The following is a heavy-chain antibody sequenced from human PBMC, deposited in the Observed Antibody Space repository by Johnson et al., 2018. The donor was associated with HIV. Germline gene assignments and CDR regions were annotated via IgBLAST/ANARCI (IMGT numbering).Heavy chain of an antibody. D-gene: IGHD3-10*01. J-gene: IGHJ3*02. CDR2: ISSDGNRE. V-gene: IGHV3-30-3*01. CDR1: GFTFSYSA. Sequence: QVLLVESGGGMVQPGRSLRLSCVASGFTFSYSAFHWVRQAPGEGLEWVALISSDGNREHYADSVKGRFTISRDNSKNTLYLQMNSLRAEDTAVYYCAKALLLWFGEALHAFDIWGQGTMVTFSS. CDR3: AKALLLWFGEALHAFDI.